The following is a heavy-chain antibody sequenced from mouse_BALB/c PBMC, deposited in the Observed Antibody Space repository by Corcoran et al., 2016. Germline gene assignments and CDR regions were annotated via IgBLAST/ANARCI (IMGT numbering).Heavy chain of an antibody. CDR3: ASFYGNY. Sequence: EVQLQQSGAELVKPGASVNVSWTASVFNTKDTYMHWVKQRPEQGREWFGRIDPANGNTKYDTKFQGKATITADTSSNTAYLQLSSLTSEDTAVYYCASFYGNYWGQGTTLTVSS. CDR2: IDPANGNT. J-gene: IGHJ2*01. CDR1: VFNTKDTY. V-gene: IGHV14-3*02. D-gene: IGHD2-1*01.